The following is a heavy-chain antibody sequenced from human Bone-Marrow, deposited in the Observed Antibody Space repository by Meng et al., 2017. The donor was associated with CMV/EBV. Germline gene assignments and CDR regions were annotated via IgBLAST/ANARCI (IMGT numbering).Heavy chain of an antibody. J-gene: IGHJ2*01. CDR1: GYTFTRFG. CDR2: ISPYNGNT. Sequence: SGYTFTRFGVSWGRQARGQGLEWVGWISPYNGNTKYAQKLQDRVTMTTDTPTSTAYMELRSLKSDDTAVYYCARGVKVVTDYWYFDLWGRGTLVTVSS. CDR3: ARGVKVVTDYWYFDL. V-gene: IGHV1-18*01. D-gene: IGHD2-21*02.